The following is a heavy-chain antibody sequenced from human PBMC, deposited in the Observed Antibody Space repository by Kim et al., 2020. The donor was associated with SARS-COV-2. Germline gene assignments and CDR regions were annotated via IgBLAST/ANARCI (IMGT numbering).Heavy chain of an antibody. CDR1: GFTFSSYD. Sequence: GGSLRLSCAASGFTFSSYDMHWVRQGTDKGLEWVSSIGTKADTYYPDSVKDRFTISRENAKDSFYLQMNSLRAEDTAVYYCARGPIEEGIRATKGYFDLWGRGTVVTVSS. J-gene: IGHJ2*01. CDR3: ARGPIEEGIRATKGYFDL. D-gene: IGHD1-20*01. V-gene: IGHV3-13*04. CDR2: IGTKADT.